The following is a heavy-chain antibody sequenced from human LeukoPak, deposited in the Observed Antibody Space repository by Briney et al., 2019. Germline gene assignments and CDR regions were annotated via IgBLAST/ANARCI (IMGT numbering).Heavy chain of an antibody. CDR1: GGSISSYY. Sequence: SETLSLTCTVSGGSISSYYWSWIRQPPGKGLEWIGYIYYSGSTNYNPSLKSRVTISVDTSKNQFSLKLSSVTAADTAVYYCTSPGIAAAANWFDPWGQGTLVTVSS. CDR3: TSPGIAAAANWFDP. D-gene: IGHD6-13*01. V-gene: IGHV4-59*08. CDR2: IYYSGST. J-gene: IGHJ5*02.